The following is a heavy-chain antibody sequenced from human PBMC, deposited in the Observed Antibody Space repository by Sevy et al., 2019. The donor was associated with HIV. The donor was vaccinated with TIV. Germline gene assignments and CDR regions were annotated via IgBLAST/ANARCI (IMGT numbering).Heavy chain of an antibody. J-gene: IGHJ5*02. CDR1: GYTFTSYG. D-gene: IGHD3-22*01. V-gene: IGHV1-18*01. CDR2: ISAYKGNT. Sequence: ASVKVSCKASGYTFTSYGISWVRQAPGQGLEWMGWISAYKGNTNYAQKLQGRVTMTTDTSTSTAYMELRSLGSDDTAVYYCARDRWIYYDSSGYDNWFDPWGQGTLVTVSS. CDR3: ARDRWIYYDSSGYDNWFDP.